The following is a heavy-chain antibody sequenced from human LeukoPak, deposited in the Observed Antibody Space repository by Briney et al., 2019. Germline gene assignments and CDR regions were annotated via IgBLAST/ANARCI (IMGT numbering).Heavy chain of an antibody. J-gene: IGHJ4*02. Sequence: PSQTLSLTCTVSGGSISSGSYYWSWIRQPAGKGLEWIGRIYTSGSTNYNPSLKSRVTISVDTSKNQVSLKLSSVTAADTAVYYCARQQSSSSWYYDYWGQGTLVTVSS. D-gene: IGHD6-13*01. V-gene: IGHV4-61*02. CDR1: GGSISSGSYY. CDR3: ARQQSSSSWYYDY. CDR2: IYTSGST.